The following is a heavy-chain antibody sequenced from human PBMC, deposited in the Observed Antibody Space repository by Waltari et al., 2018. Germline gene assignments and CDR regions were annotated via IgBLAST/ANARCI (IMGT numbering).Heavy chain of an antibody. J-gene: IGHJ6*02. CDR3: AKDPETRTHSSGWFEDYYYYGMDV. V-gene: IGHV4-59*01. D-gene: IGHD6-19*01. Sequence: QVQLQESGPGLVKPSETLSLTCTVSGGSISSYYWSWIRQPPGKGLEWIGYIHYSGSTNYNPSPKSRFTISVDTSKTQFALKLSSVTAADTAVDDCAKDPETRTHSSGWFEDYYYYGMDVWGQGTTVTVSS. CDR2: IHYSGST. CDR1: GGSISSYY.